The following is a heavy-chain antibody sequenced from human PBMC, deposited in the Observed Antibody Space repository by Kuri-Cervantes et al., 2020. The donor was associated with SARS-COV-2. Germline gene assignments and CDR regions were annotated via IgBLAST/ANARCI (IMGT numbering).Heavy chain of an antibody. Sequence: GGSLRLSCAASGFTFSSYAMSWVRQAPGKGLEWVSAISGSGGSTYYADSVKGRFTISRDNSKNTLYLQMNSLRAEDTAVYYCASLDFWSGYYPDYWGQGTLVTVSS. D-gene: IGHD3-3*01. CDR3: ASLDFWSGYYPDY. J-gene: IGHJ4*02. V-gene: IGHV3-23*01. CDR1: GFTFSSYA. CDR2: ISGSGGST.